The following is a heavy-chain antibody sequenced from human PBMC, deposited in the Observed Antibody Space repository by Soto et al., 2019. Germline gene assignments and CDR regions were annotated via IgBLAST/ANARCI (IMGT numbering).Heavy chain of an antibody. J-gene: IGHJ6*02. D-gene: IGHD3-10*01. Sequence: GESLKISCKGSGYSFTSYWISWVRQMPGKGLEWMGRIDPSDSYTNYSPSFQGHVTISADKSISTAYLQWSSLKASDTAMYYCARLGSTMVRGTLYGMDVWRQGTTVTVSS. V-gene: IGHV5-10-1*01. CDR1: GYSFTSYW. CDR3: ARLGSTMVRGTLYGMDV. CDR2: IDPSDSYT.